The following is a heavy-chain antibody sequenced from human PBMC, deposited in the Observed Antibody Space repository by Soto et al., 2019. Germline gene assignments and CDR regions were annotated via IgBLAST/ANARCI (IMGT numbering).Heavy chain of an antibody. V-gene: IGHV5-51*01. CDR1: GYSFTSYW. CDR3: ASQHPPRIGGKRYDAFDI. J-gene: IGHJ3*02. D-gene: IGHD2-15*01. Sequence: GESLKISCKGSGYSFTSYWIGWVRQMPGKGLEWMGIIYPGDSDTRYSPSFQGQVTISADKSISTAYLQWSSLKASDTAMYYCASQHPPRIGGKRYDAFDIWGQGTTVTVSS. CDR2: IYPGDSDT.